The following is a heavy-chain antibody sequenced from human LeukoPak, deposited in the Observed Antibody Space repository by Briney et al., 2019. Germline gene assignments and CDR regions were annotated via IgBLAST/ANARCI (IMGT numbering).Heavy chain of an antibody. CDR2: IIPILGIA. V-gene: IGHV1-69*04. CDR3: ARDYRRGYSYGSSHFDY. J-gene: IGHJ4*02. D-gene: IGHD5-18*01. CDR1: GGTFSSYA. Sequence: SVKVSCKASGGTFSSYAISWVRQAPGQGLEWMGRIIPILGIANYAQKFQGRVTITADKSTSTAYMELSRLRSDDTAVYYCARDYRRGYSYGSSHFDYWGQGTLVTVSS.